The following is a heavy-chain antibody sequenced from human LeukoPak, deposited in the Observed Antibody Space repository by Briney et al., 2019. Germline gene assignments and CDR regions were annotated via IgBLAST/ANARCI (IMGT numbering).Heavy chain of an antibody. V-gene: IGHV1-69*04. CDR3: ARVLSGSWLWF. CDR1: GGTFSSYA. Sequence: SVKVSCKASGGTFSSYATTWVRQAPGQGLEWMGRIIPTLEIANYAQKFQGRVTITADKSTSTAYMELSSLRPEDTAVYYCARVLSGSWLWFWGQGTLVTVSS. CDR2: IIPTLEIA. J-gene: IGHJ4*02. D-gene: IGHD5-18*01.